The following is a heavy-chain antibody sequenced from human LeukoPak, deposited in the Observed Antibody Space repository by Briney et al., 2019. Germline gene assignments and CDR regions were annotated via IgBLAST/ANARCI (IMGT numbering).Heavy chain of an antibody. CDR3: ARLRLQYIFDY. V-gene: IGHV4-34*01. CDR2: INHSGST. D-gene: IGHD4-11*01. J-gene: IGHJ4*02. CDR1: GGSFSGYY. Sequence: SETLSLTCAVYGGSFSGYYWSWIRQPPGKGLEWIGEINHSGSTNYNPSLKSRVTISVDTSKNQFSLKLSSVTAADTAVYYCARLRLQYIFDYWGQGALVTVSS.